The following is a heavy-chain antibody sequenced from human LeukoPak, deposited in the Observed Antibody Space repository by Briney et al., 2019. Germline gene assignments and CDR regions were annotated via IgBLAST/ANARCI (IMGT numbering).Heavy chain of an antibody. J-gene: IGHJ4*02. Sequence: SETLSLTCAVYGGSFSGYYWSWIRQPPGKGLEWIGEINHSGSTNYNPSPKSRVTISVDTSKNQFSLKLSSVTAADTAVYYCASSEYSSSSPDYWGQGTLVTVSS. CDR1: GGSFSGYY. D-gene: IGHD6-6*01. CDR3: ASSEYSSSSPDY. CDR2: INHSGST. V-gene: IGHV4-34*01.